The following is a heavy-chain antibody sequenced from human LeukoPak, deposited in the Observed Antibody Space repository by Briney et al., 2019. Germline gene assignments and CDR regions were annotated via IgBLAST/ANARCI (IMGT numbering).Heavy chain of an antibody. V-gene: IGHV5-51*01. Sequence: GESLKISCKGSGYSFTSYWIGWVRQMPGKGLEWMGIIYPGDSDTRYSPSFQGQVTISADESISTAYLQWSSLKASDTAMYYCARLPMAYHPRFDHWGQGTLVTVSS. J-gene: IGHJ5*02. CDR2: IYPGDSDT. CDR3: ARLPMAYHPRFDH. D-gene: IGHD5-24*01. CDR1: GYSFTSYW.